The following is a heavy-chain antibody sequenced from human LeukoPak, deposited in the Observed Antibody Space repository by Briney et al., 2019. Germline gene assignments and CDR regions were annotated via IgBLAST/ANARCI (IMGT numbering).Heavy chain of an antibody. J-gene: IGHJ6*02. D-gene: IGHD3-3*01. Sequence: YTXGXXXSNPSLKSRVTMSVETSKNQFSLKLSSVTAADTAVYYCAREGVITIFGVVIGLYYYGMDVWGQGTTVTVSS. V-gene: IGHV4-4*07. CDR2: YTXGXX. CDR3: AREGVITIFGVVIGLYYYGMDV.